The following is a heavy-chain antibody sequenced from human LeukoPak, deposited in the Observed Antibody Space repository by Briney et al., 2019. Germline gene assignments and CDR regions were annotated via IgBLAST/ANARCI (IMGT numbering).Heavy chain of an antibody. V-gene: IGHV1-18*01. CDR3: ARVNSGYDLYYYYYYMDV. CDR2: ISAYNGNT. J-gene: IGHJ6*03. Sequence: ASVKVSCKAFVYTFTSYGISCVRQVPGQGLEWMGRISAYNGNTNYAQKLQGRVTMTTDTSTSTAYMELRSLRSDDTAVYYCARVNSGYDLYYYYYYMDVWGKGTTVTVSS. CDR1: VYTFTSYG. D-gene: IGHD5-12*01.